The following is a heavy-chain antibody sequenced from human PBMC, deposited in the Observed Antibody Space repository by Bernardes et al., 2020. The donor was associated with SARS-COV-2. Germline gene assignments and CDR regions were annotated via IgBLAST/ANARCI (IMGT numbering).Heavy chain of an antibody. J-gene: IGHJ4*02. Sequence: ASVKVSCITSGYTFTNFNIIWVRQAPGQGLEWMGWISAYNGNTNYAQKFQDRVTLTTDTSTSTAYLELRSLTSDDTAVYYCAREAGDSDYWGQGTLVTVSS. CDR1: GYTFTNFN. D-gene: IGHD4-17*01. CDR3: AREAGDSDY. V-gene: IGHV1-18*04. CDR2: ISAYNGNT.